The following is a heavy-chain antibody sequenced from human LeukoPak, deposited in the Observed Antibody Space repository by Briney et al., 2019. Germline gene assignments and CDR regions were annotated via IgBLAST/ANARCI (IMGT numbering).Heavy chain of an antibody. CDR2: IYYSGST. CDR1: GGSISNSSSY. J-gene: IGHJ6*03. V-gene: IGHV4-39*07. D-gene: IGHD3-22*01. Sequence: SETLSLTCTVSGGSISNSSSYWGWIRQPPGKGLEWIGSIYYSGSTYYNPSLKSRVTISVDTSKNQFSLKLSSVTAADTAVYYCARASSGYWDYYYYMDVWGKGTTVTISS. CDR3: ARASSGYWDYYYYMDV.